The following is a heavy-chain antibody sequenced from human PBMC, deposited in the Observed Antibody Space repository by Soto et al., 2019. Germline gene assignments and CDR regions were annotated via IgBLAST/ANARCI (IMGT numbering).Heavy chain of an antibody. J-gene: IGHJ3*02. CDR1: GLSFSSHW. V-gene: IGHV3-7*01. Sequence: EVQLVESGGGLVQPGGSLRLSCAASGLSFSSHWMSWVRQAPGRGLEWVANIRQDGGEEQYSDSVKGRFTLSRDNAKNSLYLQMNGLRVDDTAVYDCAKSEGYRFDSRGQGKMVTVSS. D-gene: IGHD1-1*01. CDR3: AKSEGYRFDS. CDR2: IRQDGGEE.